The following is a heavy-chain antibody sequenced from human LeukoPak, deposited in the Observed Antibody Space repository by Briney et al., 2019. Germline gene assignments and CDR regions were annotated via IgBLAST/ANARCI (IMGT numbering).Heavy chain of an antibody. CDR3: SSHYYDI. D-gene: IGHD3-10*01. Sequence: PGGSLRLSCAASGFTFNKYTMNWVRQAPGKGLEWVGRIKTKSDGGTTDYAAPVKGRFTISRDDSKNTLYLQINSLKTEDTAVYYCSSHYYDIWGQGTMVTVSS. CDR2: IKTKSDGGTT. V-gene: IGHV3-15*01. J-gene: IGHJ3*02. CDR1: GFTFNKYT.